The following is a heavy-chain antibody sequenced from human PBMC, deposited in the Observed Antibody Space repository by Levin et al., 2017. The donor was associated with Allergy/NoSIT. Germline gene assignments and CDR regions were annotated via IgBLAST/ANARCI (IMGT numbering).Heavy chain of an antibody. CDR2: INHSGST. V-gene: IGHV4-34*01. D-gene: IGHD2-15*01. J-gene: IGHJ6*02. Sequence: SETLSLTCAVYGGSFSGYYWSWIRQPPGKGLEWIGEINHSGSTNYNPSLKSRVTISVDTSKNQFSLKLSSVTAADTAVYYCARGRGYCSGGSCYYYYYGMDGWGQGTTVTVSS. CDR3: ARGRGYCSGGSCYYYYYGMDG. CDR1: GGSFSGYY.